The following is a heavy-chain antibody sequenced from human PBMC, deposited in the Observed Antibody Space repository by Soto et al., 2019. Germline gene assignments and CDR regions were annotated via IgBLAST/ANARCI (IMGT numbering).Heavy chain of an antibody. CDR1: GGSFSGYY. J-gene: IGHJ5*02. CDR2: INHSGST. CDR3: ARGVVKRSRGVRWTKGWFDP. Sequence: QVQLQQWGAGLLKPSETLSLTCAVYGGSFSGYYWSWIRQPPGKGLEWIGEINHSGSTNYNPSLKSRVTISVDTSKNQFSLNLSSVTAADTAVYYCARGVVKRSRGVRWTKGWFDPWGQGTLVTVSS. D-gene: IGHD3-10*01. V-gene: IGHV4-34*01.